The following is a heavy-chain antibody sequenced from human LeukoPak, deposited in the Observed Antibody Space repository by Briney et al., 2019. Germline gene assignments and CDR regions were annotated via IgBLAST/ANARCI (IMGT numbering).Heavy chain of an antibody. D-gene: IGHD2-2*01. V-gene: IGHV4-59*01. Sequence: SETLSLTCTVSGGSISSYYWSWIRQPPGKGLEWIGYIYYSGSTNYNPSLKSRVTISVDTSKNQFSLKLGSVTTADTAVYYCARVDGYCSSTSCYVGFDYWGQGTLVTVSS. CDR2: IYYSGST. CDR1: GGSISSYY. CDR3: ARVDGYCSSTSCYVGFDY. J-gene: IGHJ4*02.